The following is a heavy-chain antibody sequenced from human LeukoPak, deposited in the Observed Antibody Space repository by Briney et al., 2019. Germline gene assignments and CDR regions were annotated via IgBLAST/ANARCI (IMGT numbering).Heavy chain of an antibody. CDR3: AKGYSSKFDC. CDR2: ISGSGST. V-gene: IGHV3-23*01. Sequence: PGGSLRLSCAASGFTLRTYAMSWVRQAPGKGLEWVSGISGSGSTYYADSVKGRFTISRDNTKNTVFLQMNSLRAEDTAVYYCAKGYSSKFDCWGQGALVTVSS. D-gene: IGHD6-19*01. CDR1: GFTLRTYA. J-gene: IGHJ4*02.